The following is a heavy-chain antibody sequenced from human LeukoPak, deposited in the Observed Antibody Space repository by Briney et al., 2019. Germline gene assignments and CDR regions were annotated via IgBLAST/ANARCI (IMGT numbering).Heavy chain of an antibody. J-gene: IGHJ6*02. V-gene: IGHV4-59*01. CDR1: GGSISSYY. Sequence: SETLSLTCTVSGGSISSYYWSWIRQPPGKGLEWIGYIYYSGSTNYNPSLKSRVTISVDTSKNQFSLKLSSVTAADTAVHYCARATTVTTPPRYYYGMDVWGQGTTVTVSS. CDR2: IYYSGST. D-gene: IGHD4-17*01. CDR3: ARATTVTTPPRYYYGMDV.